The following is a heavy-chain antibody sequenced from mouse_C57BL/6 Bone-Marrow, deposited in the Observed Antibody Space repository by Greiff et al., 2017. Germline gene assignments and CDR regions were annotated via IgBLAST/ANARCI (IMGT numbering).Heavy chain of an antibody. Sequence: QVQLQQSGPELVKPGASVKISCKASGYAFSSSWMNWVKQRPGKGLEWIGRIYPGDGDTNYNGKFKGKATLTADKSSSTAYRQLSSLTSEDSAVYFCARGGDDYGYFDGGGTGTTVTVSS. D-gene: IGHD2-4*01. V-gene: IGHV1-82*01. CDR1: GYAFSSSW. J-gene: IGHJ1*03. CDR3: ARGGDDYGYFDG. CDR2: IYPGDGDT.